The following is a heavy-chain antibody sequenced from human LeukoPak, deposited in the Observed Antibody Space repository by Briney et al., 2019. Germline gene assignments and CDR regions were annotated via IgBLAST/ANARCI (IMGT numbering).Heavy chain of an antibody. CDR3: ARRLLDHAFDI. V-gene: IGHV1-2*02. Sequence: ASVKVSCKASGCTFTGCYMHWVRQAPGQGLEWMGWINPNSGGTNYAQKFQGRATMTRDTSISTAYMELSRLRSDDTAVYYCARRLLDHAFDIWGQGTMVTVSS. CDR1: GCTFTGCY. CDR2: INPNSGGT. D-gene: IGHD1-1*01. J-gene: IGHJ3*02.